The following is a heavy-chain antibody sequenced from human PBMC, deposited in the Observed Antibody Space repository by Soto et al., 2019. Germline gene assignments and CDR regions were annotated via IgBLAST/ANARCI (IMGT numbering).Heavy chain of an antibody. CDR2: IYSGGST. Sequence: EVQLVESGGGLVQPGGSLRLSCAASGFTVSSNYLTWVRQAPGKGLEWVQVIYSGGSTYYADSVKGRFTISRDNSKNTLYLQMNSLRAEDTAVYYWARDLTVAGFDYWGQGTLVTVSS. CDR1: GFTVSSNY. J-gene: IGHJ4*02. V-gene: IGHV3-66*01. CDR3: ARDLTVAGFDY. D-gene: IGHD6-19*01.